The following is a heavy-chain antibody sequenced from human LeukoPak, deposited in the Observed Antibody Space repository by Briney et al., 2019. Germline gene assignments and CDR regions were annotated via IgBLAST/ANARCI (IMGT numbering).Heavy chain of an antibody. V-gene: IGHV4-39*01. Sequence: PSETLSLTCTVSGGSISSSSYYWGWIRQPPGKGLEWIGSIYYSGSTYYNPSLKSRVTISVDTSKNQFSLKLSSVTAADTAVYYCARTNDSWSGYWEGGGFDYWGQGTLVTVSS. J-gene: IGHJ4*02. CDR1: GGSISSSSYY. CDR3: ARTNDSWSGYWEGGGFDY. CDR2: IYYSGST. D-gene: IGHD3-3*01.